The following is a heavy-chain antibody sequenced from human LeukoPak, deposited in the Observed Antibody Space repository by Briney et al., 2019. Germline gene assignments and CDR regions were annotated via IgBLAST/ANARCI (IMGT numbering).Heavy chain of an antibody. CDR2: IYYSGST. CDR1: GGSISSYY. Sequence: ASETLSLTCTVSGGSISSYYWSWIRQPPGKGLEWIGYIYYSGSTNYNPSLKSRVTISVDTSKNQFSLKLSSVTAADTAVYYCARSRPPDYWGQGTLVTVSS. V-gene: IGHV4-59*01. CDR3: ARSRPPDY. J-gene: IGHJ4*02.